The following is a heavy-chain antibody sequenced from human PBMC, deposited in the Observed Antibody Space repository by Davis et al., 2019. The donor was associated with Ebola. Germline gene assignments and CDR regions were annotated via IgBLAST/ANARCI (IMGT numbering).Heavy chain of an antibody. CDR1: GFTFSSYE. J-gene: IGHJ6*02. D-gene: IGHD3-22*01. Sequence: PGGSLRLSCAASGFTFSSYEMNWVRQAPGKGLEWVSYISSSGSTIYYADSVKGRFTISRDNSKNTLYLQMNSLRAEDTAVYYCARGLTMIQAWGMDVWGQGTTVTVSS. CDR2: ISSSGSTI. CDR3: ARGLTMIQAWGMDV. V-gene: IGHV3-48*03.